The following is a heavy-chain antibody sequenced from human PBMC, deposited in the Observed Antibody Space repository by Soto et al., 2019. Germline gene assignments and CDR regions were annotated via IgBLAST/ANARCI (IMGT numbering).Heavy chain of an antibody. J-gene: IGHJ6*02. Sequence: PGGSLRLSCAASGFTFSSYAMSWVRQAPGKGLEWVSAISGSGGSTYYADSVKGRFTISRDNSKNTLCLQMNSLRAEDTAVYYCAKDGNTAARLDYYYGMDVWGQGTTVTVSS. D-gene: IGHD6-6*01. CDR1: GFTFSSYA. CDR2: ISGSGGST. V-gene: IGHV3-23*01. CDR3: AKDGNTAARLDYYYGMDV.